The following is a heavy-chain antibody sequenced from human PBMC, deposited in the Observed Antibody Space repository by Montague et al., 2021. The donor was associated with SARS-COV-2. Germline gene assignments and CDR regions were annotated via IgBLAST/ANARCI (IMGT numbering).Heavy chain of an antibody. CDR3: ARPPTFYYESSGYYSN. J-gene: IGHJ4*02. Sequence: SLSLSCAASGFALSDYYMAWIRQAPGKGLEWLAYISHSSNTIAYADSVKGRFTISRDNANNSVHLHMTNLRVEDTAVYYCARPPTFYYESSGYYSNWGQGAQVTVTS. CDR1: GFALSDYY. V-gene: IGHV3-11*01. D-gene: IGHD3-22*01. CDR2: ISHSSNTI.